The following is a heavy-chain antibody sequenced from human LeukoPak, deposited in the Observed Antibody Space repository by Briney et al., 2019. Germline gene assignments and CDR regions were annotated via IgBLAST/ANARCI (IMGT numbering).Heavy chain of an antibody. CDR3: AKFAYCGGHCWYYFDY. V-gene: IGHV4-59*01. Sequence: SETLSLTCTDSGGSISSYYWSWIRQPPGKGLEWIGYIYSSGSTNYNPSLKSRITISVDTSKNQFSLKLSSVTAVDTAVYYCAKFAYCGGHCWYYFDYWGQGSLVTVSS. D-gene: IGHD2-21*02. J-gene: IGHJ4*02. CDR2: IYSSGST. CDR1: GGSISSYY.